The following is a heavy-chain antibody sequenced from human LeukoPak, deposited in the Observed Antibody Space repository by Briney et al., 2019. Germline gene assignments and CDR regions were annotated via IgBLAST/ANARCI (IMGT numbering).Heavy chain of an antibody. Sequence: GGSLRLSCAASGFTFSSYAMSWVRQAPGKGLEWVSAISGSGGSTYYADSVKGRYTISRDNSKNTLYLQMNSLTAKDTAVYYCAKVSCSSTSCSRGYDAFDIWGQGTMVTVSS. J-gene: IGHJ3*02. CDR2: ISGSGGST. V-gene: IGHV3-23*01. D-gene: IGHD2-2*01. CDR1: GFTFSSYA. CDR3: AKVSCSSTSCSRGYDAFDI.